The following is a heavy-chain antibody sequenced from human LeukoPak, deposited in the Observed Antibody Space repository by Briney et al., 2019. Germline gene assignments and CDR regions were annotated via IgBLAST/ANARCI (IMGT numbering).Heavy chain of an antibody. Sequence: GGSLRLSCAASGFTFSSYAMNWIRQAPGKGLEWVSAVRGSDAGTSYADSVKGRFTISRDNSKNTLYLQMNSLRAEDTAVYYCAKNRGGSYYSGSDYWGQGTLVTVSS. CDR1: GFTFSSYA. J-gene: IGHJ4*02. CDR3: AKNRGGSYYSGSDY. V-gene: IGHV3-23*01. D-gene: IGHD1-26*01. CDR2: VRGSDAGT.